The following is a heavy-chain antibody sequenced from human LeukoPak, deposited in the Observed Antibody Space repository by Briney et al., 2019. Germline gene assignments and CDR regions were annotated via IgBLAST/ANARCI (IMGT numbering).Heavy chain of an antibody. CDR3: ARGRGITIFGVVIITPRGFDI. J-gene: IGHJ3*02. D-gene: IGHD3-3*01. CDR2: IYYSGST. CDR1: GGSISSYY. V-gene: IGHV4-59*12. Sequence: PSETLSLTCTVSGGSISSYYWSWIRQPPGKGLEWIGYIYYSGSTNYNPSLKSRVTISVDTSKNQFSLKLSSVTAADTAVYYCARGRGITIFGVVIITPRGFDIWGQGTMVTVSS.